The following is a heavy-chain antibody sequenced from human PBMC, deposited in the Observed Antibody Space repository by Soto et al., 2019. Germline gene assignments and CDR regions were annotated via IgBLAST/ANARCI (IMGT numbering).Heavy chain of an antibody. CDR2: IYYRGST. Sequence: PSETLSLTCAVSGGSISSGVYYWRWKQPHPGMGLEWIGYIYYRGSTNYNPSLKSRVTISVDTSKNQFSLKLSSATAADTAVYYCARLYSSGWYWFDPWGQGTLVTVSS. D-gene: IGHD6-19*01. J-gene: IGHJ5*02. V-gene: IGHV4-61*08. CDR1: GGSISSGVYY. CDR3: ARLYSSGWYWFDP.